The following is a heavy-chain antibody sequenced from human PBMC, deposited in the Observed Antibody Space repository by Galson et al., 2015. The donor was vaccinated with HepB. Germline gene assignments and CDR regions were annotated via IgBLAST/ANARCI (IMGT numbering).Heavy chain of an antibody. D-gene: IGHD1-14*01. CDR3: ATSGTYARDGYVY. J-gene: IGHJ4*02. Sequence: SVKVSCKASGYTFTSYYMHWVRQAPGKGLEWMGGFDPEDGETIYAQKFQGRVTMTEDTSTDTAYMELSSLRSEDTAVYYCATSGTYARDGYVYWGQGTLVTVSS. V-gene: IGHV1-24*01. CDR2: FDPEDGET. CDR1: GYTFTSYY.